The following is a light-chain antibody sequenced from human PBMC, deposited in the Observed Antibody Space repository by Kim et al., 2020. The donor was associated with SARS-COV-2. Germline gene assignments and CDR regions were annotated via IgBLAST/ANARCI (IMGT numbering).Light chain of an antibody. J-gene: IGLJ1*01. CDR3: TSYRSSGYV. V-gene: IGLV2-14*03. Sequence: QSALTQPASVSGSPGQSITISCTGTSSDVGGYNYVSWYQQYPGKAPKLIIYDVFKRPSGVSNRFSGSKSGNTASLTISGLQAEDEAAYYCTSYRSSGYVFGTGTKVTV. CDR1: SSDVGGYNY. CDR2: DVF.